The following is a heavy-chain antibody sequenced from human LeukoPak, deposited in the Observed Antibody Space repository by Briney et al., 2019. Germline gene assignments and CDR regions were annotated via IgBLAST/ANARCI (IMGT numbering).Heavy chain of an antibody. V-gene: IGHV4-59*01. Sequence: SETLSLTCSVSGGSITSYYWSWIRQPPGKGLEWIGYIYYSGSTNHNPSLKSRVTISADTSKNQFSLKLSSVTAADTAVYYCASSGSATPYYFDYWGQGTLVTVSS. CDR3: ASSGSATPYYFDY. D-gene: IGHD6-25*01. J-gene: IGHJ4*02. CDR2: IYYSGST. CDR1: GGSITSYY.